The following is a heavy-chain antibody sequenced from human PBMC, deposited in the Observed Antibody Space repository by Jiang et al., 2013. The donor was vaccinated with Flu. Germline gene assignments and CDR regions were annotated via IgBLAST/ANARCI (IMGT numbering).Heavy chain of an antibody. Sequence: GLVKPSETLSLTCSVYNGSLSGYYWSWIRQPPGKGLEWLGEISHTGVTNYNPSLKRRGTMSLDTSKNQFSLRLSSVTAADTAVYYCARGRADSTFYYDSPASKNDYWGQGTLVTVSS. D-gene: IGHD3-22*01. V-gene: IGHV4-34*01. J-gene: IGHJ4*02. CDR1: NGSLSGYY. CDR2: ISHTGVT. CDR3: ARGRADSTFYYDSPASKNDY.